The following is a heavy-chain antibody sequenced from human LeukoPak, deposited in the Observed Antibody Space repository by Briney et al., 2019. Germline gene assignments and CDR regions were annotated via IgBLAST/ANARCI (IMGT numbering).Heavy chain of an antibody. CDR1: GDTFISYA. J-gene: IGHJ4*02. CDR2: IIPIFGTA. D-gene: IGHD6-19*01. V-gene: IGHV1-69*01. Sequence: VKVSCKASGDTFISYAISWVRQAPGQGLEWMGGIIPIFGTANYAQKFQGRVTITADESTSTAYMELSSLRSEDTAVYYCARGRMAGTYVFDSWGQGTLVTVSS. CDR3: ARGRMAGTYVFDS.